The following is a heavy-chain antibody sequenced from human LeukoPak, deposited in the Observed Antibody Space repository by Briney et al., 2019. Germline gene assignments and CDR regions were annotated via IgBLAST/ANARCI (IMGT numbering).Heavy chain of an antibody. CDR2: ISDDGRDK. D-gene: IGHD6-13*01. CDR1: GFTFSSYG. Sequence: PGRSLRLSCAASGFTFSSYGMHWVRQAPGKGLEWVAVISDDGRDKHHADSVRGRFTISRDNSKKMLHLQMNSLRAEDTAVYYCAKDSALSAASYYFDYWGQGTLVTVSS. CDR3: AKDSALSAASYYFDY. V-gene: IGHV3-30*18. J-gene: IGHJ4*02.